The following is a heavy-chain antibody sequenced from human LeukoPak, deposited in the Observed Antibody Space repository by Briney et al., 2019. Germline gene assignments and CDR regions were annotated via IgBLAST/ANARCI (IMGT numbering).Heavy chain of an antibody. Sequence: GGSLRLSCAASGFSFSSYWMHWVRQVPGKGLVWVARINTYGTSTTYGDSVEGRFTISRDNAKNTLYLEMNSLRDDDTAVYYRARGSTTMTTKDWFDPWGQGTQVTVSS. CDR1: GFSFSSYW. D-gene: IGHD4-17*01. CDR3: ARGSTTMTTKDWFDP. J-gene: IGHJ5*02. V-gene: IGHV3-74*03. CDR2: INTYGTST.